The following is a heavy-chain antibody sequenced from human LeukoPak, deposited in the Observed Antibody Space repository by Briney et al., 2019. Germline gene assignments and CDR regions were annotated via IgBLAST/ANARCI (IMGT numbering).Heavy chain of an antibody. Sequence: GGSLRLSCAASGLTLSTHDMVLVRQISGKGLEWVSAIGAAGGTYYPGSVKGRFTISRENAKNSLYLQMNSLRVGDTAVYYCARGWERGFDCWGQGTLVTVSS. CDR2: IGAAGGT. D-gene: IGHD1-26*01. V-gene: IGHV3-13*01. CDR1: GLTLSTHD. CDR3: ARGWERGFDC. J-gene: IGHJ4*02.